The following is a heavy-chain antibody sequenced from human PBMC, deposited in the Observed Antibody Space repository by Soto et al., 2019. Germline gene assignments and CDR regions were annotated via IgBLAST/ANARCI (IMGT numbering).Heavy chain of an antibody. CDR2: ISGSGGST. J-gene: IGHJ3*02. CDR3: AKFGHTGIAVAGRNDAFDI. V-gene: IGHV3-23*01. D-gene: IGHD6-19*01. Sequence: GGSLRLSCAASGFTFSSYAMSWVRQAPGKGLEWVSAISGSGGSTYYADSVKGRFTISRDNSKNTLYLQMNSLRAEDTAVYYCAKFGHTGIAVAGRNDAFDIWGQGTMVTVSS. CDR1: GFTFSSYA.